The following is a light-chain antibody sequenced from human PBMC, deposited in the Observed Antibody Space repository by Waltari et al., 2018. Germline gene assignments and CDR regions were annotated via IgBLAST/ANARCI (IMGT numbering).Light chain of an antibody. CDR3: AAWDASLHAWL. V-gene: IGLV1-47*01. J-gene: IGLJ3*02. Sequence: QSVLTQPPSASGTPGQRVTISCSGGTSNIGQTYVFWLQQLPGTAPKVLIYMNSARPSGVPDRFSGSTAGTSASLAISGLRSEDEADDYCAAWDASLHAWLFGGGTKLTVL. CDR1: TSNIGQTY. CDR2: MNS.